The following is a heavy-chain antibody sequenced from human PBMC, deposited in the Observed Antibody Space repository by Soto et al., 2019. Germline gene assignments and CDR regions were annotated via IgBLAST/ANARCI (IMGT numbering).Heavy chain of an antibody. Sequence: GGSLILSCAASGFTFSDYYMSWIRQAPGKGLEWVSYISSSSSYTNYADSVKGRFTISRDSAKNSLYLQMNSLRAEDTAVYYCARTYYYGSGGYRRQYFDYWGQGTLVTVSS. J-gene: IGHJ4*02. V-gene: IGHV3-11*06. D-gene: IGHD3-10*01. CDR2: ISSSSSYT. CDR3: ARTYYYGSGGYRRQYFDY. CDR1: GFTFSDYY.